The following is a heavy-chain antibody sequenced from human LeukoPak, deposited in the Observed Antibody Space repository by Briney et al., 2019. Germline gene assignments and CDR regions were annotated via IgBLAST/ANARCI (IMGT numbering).Heavy chain of an antibody. Sequence: SETLSLTCTVSGGSISSYYWSWIRQPPGKGLEWIGYIYYSGSTNYNPSLKSRVTISVDTSKNQFSLKLSSVTAADTAVNYCARDSMVRGVDTLDYYYYYGMDVWGQGTTVTVSS. CDR3: ARDSMVRGVDTLDYYYYYGMDV. J-gene: IGHJ6*02. D-gene: IGHD3-10*01. CDR2: IYYSGST. CDR1: GGSISSYY. V-gene: IGHV4-59*01.